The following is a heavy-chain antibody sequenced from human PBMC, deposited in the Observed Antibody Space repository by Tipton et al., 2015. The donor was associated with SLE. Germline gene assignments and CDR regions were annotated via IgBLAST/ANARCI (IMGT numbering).Heavy chain of an antibody. D-gene: IGHD6-13*01. CDR3: AKVKVAAVHYYYYGMDV. CDR1: GFTFSSYA. CDR2: ISGSGGST. V-gene: IGHV3-23*01. Sequence: SLRLSCAASGFTFSSYAMSWVRQAPGKGLEWVSAISGSGGSTYYADSVKGRFTISRDNSKSTLYLQMNSLRAEDTAVYYCAKVKVAAVHYYYYGMDVWGQGTTVTVS. J-gene: IGHJ6*02.